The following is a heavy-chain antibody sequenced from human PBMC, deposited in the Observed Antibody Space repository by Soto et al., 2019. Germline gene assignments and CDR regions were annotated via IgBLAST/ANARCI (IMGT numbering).Heavy chain of an antibody. CDR3: ARFLSIAARPLGFDY. Sequence: SVKVSCKASGGTFSSYAISWVRQAPGQGLEWMGGIIPIFGTANYAQKFQGRVTITADESTSTAYMELSSLRSEDTAVYYCARFLSIAARPLGFDYWGQGTLVTAPQ. CDR2: IIPIFGTA. J-gene: IGHJ4*02. V-gene: IGHV1-69*13. D-gene: IGHD6-6*01. CDR1: GGTFSSYA.